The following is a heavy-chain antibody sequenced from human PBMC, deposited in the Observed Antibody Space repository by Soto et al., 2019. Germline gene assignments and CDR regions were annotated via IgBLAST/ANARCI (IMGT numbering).Heavy chain of an antibody. Sequence: GGSLRLSCAASGFTFSSYWMSWVRQAPGKGLEWVANIKQDGSEKYYVDSVKGRFTISRDNAKNSLYLQMNSLRAEDTAVYYCAKDTEYSSSSLFDDYWGQGTLVTVSS. CDR2: IKQDGSEK. D-gene: IGHD6-6*01. J-gene: IGHJ4*02. V-gene: IGHV3-7*03. CDR1: GFTFSSYW. CDR3: AKDTEYSSSSLFDDY.